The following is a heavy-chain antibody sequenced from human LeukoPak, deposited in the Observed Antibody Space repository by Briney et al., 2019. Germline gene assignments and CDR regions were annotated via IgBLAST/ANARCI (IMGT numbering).Heavy chain of an antibody. CDR3: ARFDRYWSSTSCYGTRGFAP. CDR2: IDHSGTT. V-gene: IGHV4-34*01. D-gene: IGHD2-2*01. CDR1: GGSFTTYF. J-gene: IGHJ5*02. Sequence: SETLSLTCAVYGGSFTTYFWSWIRQPPGKGLEWIGEIDHSGTTNYSPSLKSRVTISVDKSKIQFSLKLSSVTAADTAVYYCARFDRYWSSTSCYGTRGFAPWGQGTLVTVSS.